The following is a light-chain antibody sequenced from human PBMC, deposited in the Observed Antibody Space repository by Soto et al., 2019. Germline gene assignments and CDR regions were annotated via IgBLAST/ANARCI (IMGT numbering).Light chain of an antibody. CDR3: GTWDSSLSAYV. CDR2: DNN. Sequence: QSVLTQPPSVSAAPGQKVTISCSGSSSNIGNNYVSWYQHLPGTAPKLLIYDNNQRPSGIPDRFSGSKSGTSATLGITGLQTGDEADYYCGTWDSSLSAYVFGTGTKVTVL. CDR1: SSNIGNNY. V-gene: IGLV1-51*01. J-gene: IGLJ1*01.